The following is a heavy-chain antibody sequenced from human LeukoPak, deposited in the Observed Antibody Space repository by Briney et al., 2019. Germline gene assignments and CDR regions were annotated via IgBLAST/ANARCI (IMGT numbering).Heavy chain of an antibody. D-gene: IGHD3-10*01. CDR2: IYSSGST. J-gene: IGHJ4*02. Sequence: GYIYSSGSTNYTPSLQRRVPISVGTSKKQFVLKLSAVTAADTAVYYGGRHYYGSRSRPLDYWGQGTLLTVSS. V-gene: IGHV4-59*08. CDR3: GRHYYGSRSRPLDY.